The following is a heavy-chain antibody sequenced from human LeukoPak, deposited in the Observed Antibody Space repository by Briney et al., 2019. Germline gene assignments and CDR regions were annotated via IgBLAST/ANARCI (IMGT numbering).Heavy chain of an antibody. D-gene: IGHD6-13*01. CDR1: GGSISSYY. V-gene: IGHV4-59*01. Sequence: PSETLSLTCTVSGGSISSYYWSWIRQPPGKGLEWIGYIYYSGSTNYNPSLKSRVTIPVDTSKNQFSLKLSSVTAADTAVYYCARALGAAAGKTKSYYYGMDVWGQGTTVTVSS. J-gene: IGHJ6*02. CDR2: IYYSGST. CDR3: ARALGAAAGKTKSYYYGMDV.